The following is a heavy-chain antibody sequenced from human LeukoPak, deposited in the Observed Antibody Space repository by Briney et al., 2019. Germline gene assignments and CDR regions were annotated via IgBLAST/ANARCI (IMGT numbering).Heavy chain of an antibody. CDR3: AKDMSYDILTGYPSY. CDR1: GFTFDDYA. Sequence: GGSLRLSCAASGFTFDDYAMHWVRQAPGKGLEWVSGISWNSGSIGYADSVKGRFTISRDNAKNSLYLQMNSLRAEDTALYYCAKDMSYDILTGYPSYWGQGTLVTVSS. J-gene: IGHJ4*02. CDR2: ISWNSGSI. V-gene: IGHV3-9*01. D-gene: IGHD3-9*01.